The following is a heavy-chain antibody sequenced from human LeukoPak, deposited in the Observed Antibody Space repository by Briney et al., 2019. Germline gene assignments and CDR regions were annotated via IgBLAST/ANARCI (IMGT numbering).Heavy chain of an antibody. D-gene: IGHD5-24*01. J-gene: IGHJ4*02. V-gene: IGHV4-34*01. CDR1: GGSFSGYY. Sequence: SETLSLTCAVYGGSFSGYYWSWIRQPPGKGLEWIGEINHSGSTNYNPSLKSRVTISVDTSKNQFSLKLSSVTAADTAVYYCARVALEMATAYFDCWGQGTLVTVSS. CDR3: ARVALEMATAYFDC. CDR2: INHSGST.